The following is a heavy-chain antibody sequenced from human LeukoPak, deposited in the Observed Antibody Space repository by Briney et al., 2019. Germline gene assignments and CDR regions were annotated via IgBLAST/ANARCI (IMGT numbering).Heavy chain of an antibody. CDR2: INPNSGGT. Sequence: ASVKVSCKASGYTFTGYYMHWVRQAPGQGLEWMGWINPNSGGTNYGQKFQGRVTMTRDTSISTAYMELSRLSSDDTAVYYCARENSQRYYDFWSGYTNWFDPWGQGTLVTVSS. CDR1: GYTFTGYY. CDR3: ARENSQRYYDFWSGYTNWFDP. J-gene: IGHJ5*02. D-gene: IGHD3-3*01. V-gene: IGHV1-2*02.